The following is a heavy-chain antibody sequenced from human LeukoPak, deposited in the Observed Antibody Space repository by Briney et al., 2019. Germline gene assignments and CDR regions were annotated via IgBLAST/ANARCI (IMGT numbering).Heavy chain of an antibody. CDR1: GYRFTNYW. CDR3: ARHQSVGATAPYFQH. CDR2: IYPGDSDT. Sequence: PGESLKISCKGSGYRFTNYWIGWVRQMPGKGLEWMGIIYPGDSDTRYSPSFQGQVTISADKSISTAYLQWSSLKASDTAMYYCARHQSVGATAPYFQHWGQGTLVTVSS. V-gene: IGHV5-51*01. J-gene: IGHJ1*01. D-gene: IGHD1-26*01.